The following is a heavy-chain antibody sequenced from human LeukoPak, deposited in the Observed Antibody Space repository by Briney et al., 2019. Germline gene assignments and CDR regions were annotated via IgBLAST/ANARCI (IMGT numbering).Heavy chain of an antibody. CDR3: ARAYDSYYYYYYMDV. D-gene: IGHD3-16*01. CDR1: GYTFTSYD. Sequence: APVKVSCKASGYTFTSYDINWVRQATGQGLEWMGWMNPNSGNTGYAQKFQGRVTITRNTSISTAYMELSSLRSEDTAVYYCARAYDSYYYYYYMDVWGKGTTDTVSS. J-gene: IGHJ6*03. V-gene: IGHV1-8*03. CDR2: MNPNSGNT.